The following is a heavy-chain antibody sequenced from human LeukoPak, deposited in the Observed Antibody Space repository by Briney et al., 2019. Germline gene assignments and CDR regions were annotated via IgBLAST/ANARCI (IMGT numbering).Heavy chain of an antibody. CDR1: GFTFSSYA. J-gene: IGHJ4*02. Sequence: PGGSLRLSCAASGFTFSSYAMTWVRQAPGRGLEWVSTISGSGGSTYYADSVKGRFTISRDNSKNTLYLQMNSLRGEDTAVYYCARDPGGWNDDPVWVYWGQGTLVIVSS. CDR3: ARDPGGWNDDPVWVY. V-gene: IGHV3-23*01. CDR2: ISGSGGST. D-gene: IGHD1-1*01.